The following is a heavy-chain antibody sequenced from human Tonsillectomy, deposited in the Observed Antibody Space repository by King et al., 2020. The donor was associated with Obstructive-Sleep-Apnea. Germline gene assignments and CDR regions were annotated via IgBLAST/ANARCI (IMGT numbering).Heavy chain of an antibody. V-gene: IGHV4-39*07. CDR2: IYYSGST. J-gene: IGHJ6*02. CDR3: ATIAARPYGLDV. Sequence: LQLQESGPGLVKPSETLSLTCTVSGGSISSSSYYWGWIRQPPGKGREWIGGIYYSGSTYYNPALQSRVTISVDTSKNQFSLRLSSVTAADTAVYYCATIAARPYGLDVWGQGTTVTVSS. D-gene: IGHD6-6*01. CDR1: GGSISSSSYY.